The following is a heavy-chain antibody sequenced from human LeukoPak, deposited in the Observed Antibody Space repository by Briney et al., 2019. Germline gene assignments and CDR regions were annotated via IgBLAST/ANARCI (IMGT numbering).Heavy chain of an antibody. Sequence: PGGSLRLSCAAPGFTFSSYGMHWVRQAPGKGLEWVTVISYDGTNKYYADSVKGRFAISRDNSKSTVYLHMNTLRPEDTAVYYCAKVSKKLGDYYYYYMDVWGKGTTVTVSS. V-gene: IGHV3-30*18. CDR1: GFTFSSYG. CDR2: ISYDGTNK. J-gene: IGHJ6*03. CDR3: AKVSKKLGDYYYYYMDV. D-gene: IGHD7-27*01.